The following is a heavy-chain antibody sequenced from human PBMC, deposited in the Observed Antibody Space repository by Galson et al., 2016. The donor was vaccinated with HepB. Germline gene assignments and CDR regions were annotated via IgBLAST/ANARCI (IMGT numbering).Heavy chain of an antibody. Sequence: SVKVSCKASGGTFSSYAISWVRQAPGQGLEWMGGIIPIFGTTNYAQEFQGRVTITADKSTSTAYMELTSLRSEDTAVYYCARTHYDCSNNNCYLPDYYYYVMDVWGQGTTVTVSS. CDR1: GGTFSSYA. V-gene: IGHV1-69*06. CDR2: IIPIFGTT. J-gene: IGHJ6*02. CDR3: ARTHYDCSNNNCYLPDYYYYVMDV. D-gene: IGHD2-2*01.